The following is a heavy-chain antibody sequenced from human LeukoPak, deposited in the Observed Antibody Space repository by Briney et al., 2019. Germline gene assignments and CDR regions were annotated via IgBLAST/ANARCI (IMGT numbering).Heavy chain of an antibody. Sequence: GGSLRLSCAASGFTFSSYEMNWVRQAPGKGLEWVSYISNSGSTIYYADSVKGRFTISRDNAKNSLYLQMNSLRVEDTAVYYCARARGHAHFDYWGQGTLVTVSS. CDR1: GFTFSSYE. CDR3: ARARGHAHFDY. D-gene: IGHD2-15*01. J-gene: IGHJ4*02. V-gene: IGHV3-48*03. CDR2: ISNSGSTI.